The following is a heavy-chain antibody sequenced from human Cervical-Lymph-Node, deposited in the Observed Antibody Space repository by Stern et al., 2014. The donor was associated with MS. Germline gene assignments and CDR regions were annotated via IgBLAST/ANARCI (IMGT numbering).Heavy chain of an antibody. D-gene: IGHD5-18*01. V-gene: IGHV4-61*02. CDR3: ASGYRIFDY. J-gene: IGHJ4*02. CDR1: GGSISSGSDY. CDR2: IHPSGSA. Sequence: QLQLQESGPGLVKPSQTLSLTCNVSGGSISSGSDYWSWLRQPVGKGLQWIGRIHPSGSAYYPPSLKSRVTISTDTSKTQFSLELTSATAADTAIYYCASGYRIFDYWGQGILVTVSS.